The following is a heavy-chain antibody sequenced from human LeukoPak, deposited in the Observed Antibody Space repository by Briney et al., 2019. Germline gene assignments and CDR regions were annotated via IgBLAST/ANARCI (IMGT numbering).Heavy chain of an antibody. CDR3: TTDEDWNYARKDV. D-gene: IGHD1-7*01. CDR1: GFTFNYAW. V-gene: IGHV3-15*04. J-gene: IGHJ6*02. Sequence: GGSLRLSCAASGFTFNYAWMSWVRQVPGKGLEWVGQTVSEIDGGTTDYATPVKGRFTISRDDSKSTLYLQMNSLKIEDTAVYYCTTDEDWNYARKDVWGQGAMVIVSS. CDR2: TVSEIDGGTT.